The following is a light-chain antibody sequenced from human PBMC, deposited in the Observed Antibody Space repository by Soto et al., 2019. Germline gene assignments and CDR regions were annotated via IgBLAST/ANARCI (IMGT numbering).Light chain of an antibody. V-gene: IGLV2-23*01. CDR2: EGS. J-gene: IGLJ3*02. CDR1: SSDVGSYNL. Sequence: QSVLTQPASVSGSPGQSITISCTGTSSDVGSYNLVSWYQQHPGKAPKLMIYEGSKRPSGVSNRFSGSKSGNTASLTISGLQAEDEADYYCQTWGTGISWVFGGGTQLTVL. CDR3: QTWGTGISWV.